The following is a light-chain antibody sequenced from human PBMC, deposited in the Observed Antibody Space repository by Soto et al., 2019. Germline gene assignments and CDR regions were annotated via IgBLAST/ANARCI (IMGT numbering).Light chain of an antibody. J-gene: IGKJ5*01. CDR1: QSVSNNY. Sequence: EIVLTQSPGTLSLSPGERATLSCRASQSVSNNYLAWYQQKPGQAPRLLLYGASNRATGIPDRFSGSGSGTDFTLTISRLEPEDFAVYYCQQRSNWWITFGQGTRLEI. CDR3: QQRSNWWIT. CDR2: GAS. V-gene: IGKV3D-20*02.